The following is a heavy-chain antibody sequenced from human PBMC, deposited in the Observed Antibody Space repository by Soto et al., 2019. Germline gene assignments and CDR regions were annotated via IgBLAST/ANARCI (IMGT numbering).Heavy chain of an antibody. J-gene: IGHJ4*02. D-gene: IGHD2-21*02. CDR2: INPNSGGT. Sequence: QVQLVQSGAEVKKPGASVKVSCKASGYTFTGYYMHWVRQAPGQGLEWMGWINPNSGGTNYAQKFQVWVTMTRDTSLSTAYLELSRLRSDDTALYYCARAHCGGDCYSGVDYWGQGTLVTVSS. V-gene: IGHV1-2*04. CDR3: ARAHCGGDCYSGVDY. CDR1: GYTFTGYY.